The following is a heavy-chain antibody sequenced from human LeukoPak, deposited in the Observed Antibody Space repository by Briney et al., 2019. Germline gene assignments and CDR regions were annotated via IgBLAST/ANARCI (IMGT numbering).Heavy chain of an antibody. D-gene: IGHD5-18*01. V-gene: IGHV3-30*18. CDR2: ISYDGSNK. J-gene: IGHJ3*02. Sequence: PGGSLRLSCAASGFTFSSYGMHWVRQAPGKGLEWVAVISYDGSNKYYADSVKGRFTISRDNSKNTLYLQMNSLRAEDTAVYYCAKGEQDTAMVSMVAFDIWGQGTMVTVSS. CDR3: AKGEQDTAMVSMVAFDI. CDR1: GFTFSSYG.